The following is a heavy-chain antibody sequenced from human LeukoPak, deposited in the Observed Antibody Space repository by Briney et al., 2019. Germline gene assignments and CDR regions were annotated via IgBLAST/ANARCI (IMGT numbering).Heavy chain of an antibody. J-gene: IGHJ6*02. CDR2: ISDDGTNK. V-gene: IGHV3-30-3*01. CDR1: GFTFSRNA. D-gene: IGHD1-1*01. Sequence: PGRSPRLSCAAFGFTFSRNAMHWVRQAPGKGLEWVAAISDDGTNKYYADSVKGRLTISRDNSKNTLYLQMNSLRAEDTAVYYCARDRQLELRVCGMDVWGQGTTVTVSS. CDR3: ARDRQLELRVCGMDV.